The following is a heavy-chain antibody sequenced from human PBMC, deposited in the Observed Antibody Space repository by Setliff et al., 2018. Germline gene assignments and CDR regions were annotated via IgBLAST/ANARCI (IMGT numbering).Heavy chain of an antibody. CDR2: IYYTGRA. Sequence: SETLSLTCTVSGGSVSATSYYWGWIRQPPGKDLECIGSIYYTGRAYYNPSLGSRVTISVDTSRNQFYLKVDAVTAADTAVYYCARQYYNYIWGSSDYYYMDVWGKGTTVTVSS. J-gene: IGHJ6*03. D-gene: IGHD3-16*01. V-gene: IGHV4-39*01. CDR1: GGSVSATSYY. CDR3: ARQYYNYIWGSSDYYYMDV.